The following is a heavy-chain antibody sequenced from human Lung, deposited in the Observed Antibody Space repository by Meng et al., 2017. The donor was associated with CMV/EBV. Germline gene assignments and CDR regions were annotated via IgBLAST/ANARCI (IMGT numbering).Heavy chain of an antibody. CDR2: IYWNDDK. D-gene: IGHD4-17*01. J-gene: IGHJ4*02. Sequence: GXXLVXPTQTLTLTCTFSGFSLSTSGVGVGWIRQPPGKALEWLALIYWNDDKRYSPSLKSRLTITKDTSKNQVVLTMTNMDPVDTATYYCAHSGTDHGDYGNFDYXGQGTLVTVSS. V-gene: IGHV2-5*01. CDR3: AHSGTDHGDYGNFDY. CDR1: GFSLSTSGVG.